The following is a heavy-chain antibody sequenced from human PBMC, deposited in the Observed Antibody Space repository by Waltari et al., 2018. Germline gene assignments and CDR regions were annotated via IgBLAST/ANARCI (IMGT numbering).Heavy chain of an antibody. J-gene: IGHJ2*01. CDR2: INSDGSST. CDR3: AREMDSYEGWYFDL. D-gene: IGHD5-18*01. V-gene: IGHV3-74*01. Sequence: EVQLVESGGGLVQPGGSLRLSCAASGFTFSSYWMHWVRHAPGKGLVWVSRINSDGSSTSYADSVKGRFTISRDNAKNTLYLQMNSLRAEDTAVYYCAREMDSYEGWYFDLWGRGTLVTVSS. CDR1: GFTFSSYW.